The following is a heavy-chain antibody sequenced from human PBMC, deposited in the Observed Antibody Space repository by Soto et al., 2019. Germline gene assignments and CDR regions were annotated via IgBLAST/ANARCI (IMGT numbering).Heavy chain of an antibody. CDR1: GYSFTSYW. CDR2: ICPGDSDT. D-gene: IGHD2-2*01. CDR3: ARRNIVVVPAAARVENYGMDV. J-gene: IGHJ6*02. Sequence: GESLKISCKGSGYSFTSYWIGWVRQIPGKGLEWMGIICPGDSDTRYSPSFQGQVTISADKSISTAYLQWSSLKASDTAMYYCARRNIVVVPAAARVENYGMDVWGQGTTVTVSS. V-gene: IGHV5-51*01.